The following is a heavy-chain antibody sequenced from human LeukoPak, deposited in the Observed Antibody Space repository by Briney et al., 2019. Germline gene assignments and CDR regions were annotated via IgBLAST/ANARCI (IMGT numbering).Heavy chain of an antibody. CDR3: ARGTTYSSSLTGPNSSGYDY. Sequence: ASVKVSCKASGYTFTSYYMHWVRQAPGQGLEWXXXXXXXXXXTSYAQKFQGRVTMTRDTSTSTVYMELSSLRSEDTAVYYCARGTTYSSSLTGPNSSGYDYWGQGTLVTVSS. CDR2: XXXXXXXT. J-gene: IGHJ4*02. D-gene: IGHD6-13*01. CDR1: GYTFTSYY. V-gene: IGHV1-46*01.